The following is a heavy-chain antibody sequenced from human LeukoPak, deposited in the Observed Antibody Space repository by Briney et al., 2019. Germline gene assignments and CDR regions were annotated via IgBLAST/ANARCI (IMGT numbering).Heavy chain of an antibody. Sequence: GGSLRLSCAASGFTSSSYSMNWVRQAPGKGLEWVSSISSSSSYIYYADSVKGRFTISRDNAKNSLYLQMNSLRAEDTAVYYCASLPGRFGYSYYYYYMDVWGKGTTVTVSS. J-gene: IGHJ6*03. V-gene: IGHV3-21*01. D-gene: IGHD3-10*01. CDR2: ISSSSSYI. CDR1: GFTSSSYS. CDR3: ASLPGRFGYSYYYYYMDV.